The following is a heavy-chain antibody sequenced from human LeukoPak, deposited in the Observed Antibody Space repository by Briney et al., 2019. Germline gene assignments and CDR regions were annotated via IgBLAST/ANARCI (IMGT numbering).Heavy chain of an antibody. CDR3: AREMTIITYSFDS. CDR2: ISETGGTI. Sequence: GGSLRLSCAPSGFTFSNYAMSWVRQAPGKGLEWVSAISETGGTIHYADSVRGRFIISRDNSKNSLYLQMNSLRAEDTAVYYCAREMTIITYSFDSWGQGTLVTVSS. D-gene: IGHD5-24*01. V-gene: IGHV3-23*01. J-gene: IGHJ4*02. CDR1: GFTFSNYA.